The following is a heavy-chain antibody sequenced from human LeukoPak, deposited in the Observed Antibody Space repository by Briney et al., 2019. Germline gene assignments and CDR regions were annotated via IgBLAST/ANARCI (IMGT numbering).Heavy chain of an antibody. Sequence: ASVKVSSTASRYTSTRYDIDWVRPATRQGRGWRGWMNPNSGNTAYAQQSQGRVTMPTNTSISTAYMELSSLRSEDSAVYYCARGRVNYGYWGQGTLVTVSS. D-gene: IGHD4-11*01. CDR2: MNPNSGNT. CDR1: RYTSTRYD. V-gene: IGHV1-8*01. J-gene: IGHJ4*02. CDR3: ARGRVNYGY.